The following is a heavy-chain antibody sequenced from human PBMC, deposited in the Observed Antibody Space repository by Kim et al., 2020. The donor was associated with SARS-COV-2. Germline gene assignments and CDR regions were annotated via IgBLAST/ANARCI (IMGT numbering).Heavy chain of an antibody. V-gene: IGHV1-3*01. CDR2: KT. Sequence: KTKYSQKVTGRVTISRDTSADTAYMELRSLRIEDTAFYYCARDMNPTVYDYWGQGTLVTVSS. CDR3: ARDMNPTVYDY. D-gene: IGHD4-4*01. J-gene: IGHJ4*02.